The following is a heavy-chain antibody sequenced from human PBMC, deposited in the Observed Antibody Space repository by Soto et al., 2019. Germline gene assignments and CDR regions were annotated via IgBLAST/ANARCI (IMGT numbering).Heavy chain of an antibody. CDR1: GGTFSSYA. D-gene: IGHD2-15*01. Sequence: QVQLVQSGAEVKKPGSSVKVSCKASGGTFSSYAISWVRQAPGQGLEWMGGIIPIFGTANYAQKFQGRVTITADETASSAEMELSSLRSEDTAVDYCARDGYCSGGSCSRGAFDIWGKGTMATVSS. J-gene: IGHJ3*02. V-gene: IGHV1-69*01. CDR2: IIPIFGTA. CDR3: ARDGYCSGGSCSRGAFDI.